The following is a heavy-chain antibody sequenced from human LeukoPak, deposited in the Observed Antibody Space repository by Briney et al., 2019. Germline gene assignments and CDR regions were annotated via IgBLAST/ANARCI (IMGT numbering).Heavy chain of an antibody. CDR2: IYNSGST. CDR1: GGSISSGAYY. J-gene: IGHJ4*02. V-gene: IGHV4-30-4*08. Sequence: PSQTLSLTCTVSGGSISSGAYYWSWIRQLPGKGLEWIGYIYNSGSTDYNPSLKSRVTISVDRSKNQFSLKLSSVTAADTAMYYCARDLQYSGYGFDYWGQGTLVTVSS. CDR3: ARDLQYSGYGFDY. D-gene: IGHD5-12*01.